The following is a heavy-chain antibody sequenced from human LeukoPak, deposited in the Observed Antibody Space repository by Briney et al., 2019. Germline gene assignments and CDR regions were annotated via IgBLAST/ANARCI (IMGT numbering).Heavy chain of an antibody. CDR1: GGSISSSNYY. D-gene: IGHD2-8*01. V-gene: IGHV4-39*07. CDR2: YSGST. J-gene: IGHJ4*02. Sequence: SETLSLTCTVSGGSISSSNYYWAWIRQPPGKGLEYIGSYSGSTYYNPSLKSRVTISVDTSKKQFSLKLSSVTAADTAVYYCARDLGYCTNGVCFYYFDYWGQGTLVTVSS. CDR3: ARDLGYCTNGVCFYYFDY.